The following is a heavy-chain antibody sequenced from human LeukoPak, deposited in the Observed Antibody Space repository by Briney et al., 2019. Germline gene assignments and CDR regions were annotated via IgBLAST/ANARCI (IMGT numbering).Heavy chain of an antibody. D-gene: IGHD1-1*01. J-gene: IGHJ4*02. Sequence: SGPTLLNPTQTLTLTCTFTGFALRTSGVGVGWVRQPPGKALECLALIYWDDDKRYGPSLKTRLTITKDTSRNQVVLTMTNMDPVDTATYYCAHRLRGYNWNDGIFDYWGQGTLVTVSS. CDR1: GFALRTSGVG. CDR2: IYWDDDK. V-gene: IGHV2-5*05. CDR3: AHRLRGYNWNDGIFDY.